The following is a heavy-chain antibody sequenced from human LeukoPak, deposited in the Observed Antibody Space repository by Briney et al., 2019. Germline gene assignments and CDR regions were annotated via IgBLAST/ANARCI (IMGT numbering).Heavy chain of an antibody. J-gene: IGHJ4*02. CDR2: INPNSGGT. CDR1: GYTFTGHY. D-gene: IGHD6-6*01. V-gene: IGHV1-2*02. Sequence: ASVKVSCKASGYTFTGHYMHWVRQAPGQGLEWMGWINPNSGGTNYAQKFQGRVIMTWDTSISTAYMELTRLRSDDTAVYYCARGGGTAARPDFDYWGQGILVTVSS. CDR3: ARGGGTAARPDFDY.